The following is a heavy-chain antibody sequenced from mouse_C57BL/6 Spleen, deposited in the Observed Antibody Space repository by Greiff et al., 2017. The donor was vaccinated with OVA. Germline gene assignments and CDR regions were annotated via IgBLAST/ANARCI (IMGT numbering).Heavy chain of an antibody. CDR3: ARPYYGKGYYFDY. V-gene: IGHV1-26*01. Sequence: VQLQQSGPELVKPGASVKISCKASGYTFTDYYMNWVKQSHGKSLEWIGDINPNNGGTSYNQKFKGKATLTVDKSSSTAYMELRSLTSEDSAVYYCARPYYGKGYYFDYWGQGTTLTVSS. D-gene: IGHD2-10*01. J-gene: IGHJ2*01. CDR2: INPNNGGT. CDR1: GYTFTDYY.